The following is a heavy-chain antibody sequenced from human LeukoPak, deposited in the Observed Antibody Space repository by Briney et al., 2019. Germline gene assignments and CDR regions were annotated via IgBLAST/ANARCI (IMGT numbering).Heavy chain of an antibody. CDR1: GFTFSSYW. Sequence: PGWSLRLSCAASGFTFSSYWISWVRQAPAKGLEWVANIKQDGSEKYYVDSVKGRFTISRDNAKKSLYLQMNSLRADDTAVYYCALNGSPFDYWGQGTLVTVSS. D-gene: IGHD3-10*01. J-gene: IGHJ4*02. CDR2: IKQDGSEK. CDR3: ALNGSPFDY. V-gene: IGHV3-7*03.